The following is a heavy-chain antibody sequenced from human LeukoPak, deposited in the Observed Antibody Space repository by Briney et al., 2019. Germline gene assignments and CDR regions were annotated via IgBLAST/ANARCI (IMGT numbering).Heavy chain of an antibody. CDR2: IYSGGTT. D-gene: IGHD5-18*01. CDR1: GFTFSDYY. Sequence: GGSLRLSCAASGFTFSDYYMSWVRQAPGKGLEWVSVIYSGGTTYYADSVKGRFTISRDNSKNTLHLQMNSLRAEDTAVYYCARDQYSYAHAAHWGQGTLVTVSS. V-gene: IGHV3-66*01. J-gene: IGHJ4*02. CDR3: ARDQYSYAHAAH.